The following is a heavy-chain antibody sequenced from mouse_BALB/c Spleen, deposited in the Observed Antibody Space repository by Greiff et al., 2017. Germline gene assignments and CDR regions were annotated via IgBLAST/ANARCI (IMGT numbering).Heavy chain of an antibody. CDR1: GYSITSGYY. CDR2: ISYDGSN. J-gene: IGHJ3*01. CDR3: ARSAPDGYYGGVGFAY. Sequence: EVKLQESGPGLVKPSQSLSLTCSVTGYSITSGYYWNWIRQFPGNKLEWMGYISYDGSNNYNPSLKNRISITRDTSKNQFFLKLNSVTTEDTATYYCARSAPDGYYGGVGFAYWGQGTLVTVSA. V-gene: IGHV3-6*02. D-gene: IGHD2-3*01.